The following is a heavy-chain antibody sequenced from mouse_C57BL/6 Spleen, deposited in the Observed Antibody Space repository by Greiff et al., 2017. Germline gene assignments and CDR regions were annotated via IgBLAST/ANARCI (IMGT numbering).Heavy chain of an antibody. J-gene: IGHJ4*01. CDR2: IWRGGST. CDR3: ARYYGSSILYAMDY. CDR1: GFSLTSYG. Sequence: VQLQQSGPGLVQPSQSLSITCTVSGFSLTSYGVHWVRQSPGKGLEWLGVIWRGGSTDYNAAFMSRLSITKDNSKSQVFFKMNSLQADDTAIYYCARYYGSSILYAMDYWGQGTSVTVSS. D-gene: IGHD1-1*01. V-gene: IGHV2-5*01.